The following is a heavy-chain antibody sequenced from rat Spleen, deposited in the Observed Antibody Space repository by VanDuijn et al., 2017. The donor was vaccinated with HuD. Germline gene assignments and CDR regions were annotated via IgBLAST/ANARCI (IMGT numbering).Heavy chain of an antibody. J-gene: IGHJ1*01. CDR2: ISPSGGST. V-gene: IGHV5-19*01. CDR3: ARYTTVPPYWYFDF. D-gene: IGHD1-1*01. Sequence: EVQLVESGGGLVQPGRSLKLSCAVSGFTFSNYGMHWIRQAPTKGLEWVASISPSGGSTYYRDSVKGRFTISRDNAKSTLYLQMDSLRSEDTATYYCARYTTVPPYWYFDFWGPGTMVTVSS. CDR1: GFTFSNYG.